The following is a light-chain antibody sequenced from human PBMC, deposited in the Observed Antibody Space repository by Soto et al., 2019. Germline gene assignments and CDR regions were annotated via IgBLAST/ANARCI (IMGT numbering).Light chain of an antibody. CDR2: DVS. CDR3: SSYTSSSTLEVV. J-gene: IGLJ2*01. CDR1: SSDVGGYNY. V-gene: IGLV2-14*01. Sequence: ALTQPASVSGSPGQSITISCTGTSSDVGGYNYVSWYQQHPGKAPKLMIYDVSNRPSGVSNRFSGSKSGNTASLTISGLQAEDEADYYCSSYTSSSTLEVVFGGGTKLTVL.